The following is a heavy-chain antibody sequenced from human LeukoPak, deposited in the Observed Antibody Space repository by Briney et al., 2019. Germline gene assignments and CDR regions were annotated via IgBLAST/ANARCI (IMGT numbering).Heavy chain of an antibody. V-gene: IGHV3-66*01. CDR1: GFAVSSNY. Sequence: PGGSLRLSCAASGFAVSSNYISWVRQAPGKGLEWVSVIYSGGSTYYADSVKGRFTISRDNSRNTLYLQMNSLRAEDTAVYYCAKDSVVVPAAPYGMDVWGQGTTVTVSS. D-gene: IGHD2-2*01. CDR2: IYSGGST. J-gene: IGHJ6*02. CDR3: AKDSVVVPAAPYGMDV.